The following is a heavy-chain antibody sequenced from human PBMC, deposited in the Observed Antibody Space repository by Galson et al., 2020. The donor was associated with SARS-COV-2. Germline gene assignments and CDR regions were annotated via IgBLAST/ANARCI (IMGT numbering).Heavy chain of an antibody. D-gene: IGHD3-10*01. CDR3: AKVPAGSGSVYGMDV. J-gene: IGHJ6*02. Sequence: GGALRLSCGASGFIFSSYGMHWVRQAPGKGLEWVAVIWNDGSNKYYGESVKGRFTISRDNSKNTLYLQMTGLRAEDMAVYYCAKVPAGSGSVYGMDVWGQGTTVVVSS. CDR2: IWNDGSNK. V-gene: IGHV3-33*06. CDR1: GFIFSSYG.